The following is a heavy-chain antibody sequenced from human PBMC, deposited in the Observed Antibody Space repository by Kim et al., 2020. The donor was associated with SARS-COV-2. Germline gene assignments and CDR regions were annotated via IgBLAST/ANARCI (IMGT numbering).Heavy chain of an antibody. D-gene: IGHD3-10*01. CDR1: GVSISSSGYY. V-gene: IGHV4-39*02. Sequence: SETLSLTCIVSGVSISSSGYYWGWIRQPPGKVLEWIATISYSGNTYYNPSLKSRVTISVDTSKNHFSLKLTSVTAADTAVYYCASPATYSHGSGSYVNYWGQGTLVTVSS. CDR2: ISYSGNT. J-gene: IGHJ4*02. CDR3: ASPATYSHGSGSYVNY.